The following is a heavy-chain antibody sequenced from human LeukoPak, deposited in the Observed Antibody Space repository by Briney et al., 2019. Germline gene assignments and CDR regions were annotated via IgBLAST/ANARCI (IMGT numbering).Heavy chain of an antibody. CDR3: ARGGYSGAFDV. CDR1: GFTFTSYD. V-gene: IGHV3-33*01. D-gene: IGHD6-25*01. Sequence: PGGSLRLSCAASGFTFTSYDMHWVRQAPGKGLEWVALIWYDGSNTYYADSVRGRFTISRDNARNSLYLQMNSLRAEDTAVYYCARGGYSGAFDVWAQGTRVTVAS. J-gene: IGHJ3*01. CDR2: IWYDGSNT.